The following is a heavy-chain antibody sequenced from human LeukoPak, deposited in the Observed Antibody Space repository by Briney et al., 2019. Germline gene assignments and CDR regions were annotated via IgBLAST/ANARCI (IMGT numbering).Heavy chain of an antibody. CDR3: ARNQVVWYYYDSSGPGYYFDY. Sequence: SETLSLTCTVSGGSISSSSYYWGWIRQPPGKGLEWIGEINHSGSTNYNPSLKSRVTISVDTSKNQFSLKLSSVTAADTAVYYCARNQVVWYYYDSSGPGYYFDYWGQGTLVTVSS. V-gene: IGHV4-39*07. CDR1: GGSISSSSYY. J-gene: IGHJ4*02. CDR2: INHSGST. D-gene: IGHD3-22*01.